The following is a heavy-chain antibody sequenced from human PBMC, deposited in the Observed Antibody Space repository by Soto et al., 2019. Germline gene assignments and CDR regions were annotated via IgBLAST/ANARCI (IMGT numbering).Heavy chain of an antibody. V-gene: IGHV3-30*03. J-gene: IGHJ3*01. CDR1: GFSFSSYG. D-gene: IGHD1-26*01. CDR2: ISYDASNE. CDR3: ATGQGIGGGLYAFDG. Sequence: QVQLVESGGGVVQPGRSLRLSCAASGFSFSSYGMHWVRQAPGKGLEWVAAISYDASNEYYTDSVKGRSSISRDASKNTLYLHMNSLRAEDTALYYCATGQGIGGGLYAFDGWGQGTMVTVPS.